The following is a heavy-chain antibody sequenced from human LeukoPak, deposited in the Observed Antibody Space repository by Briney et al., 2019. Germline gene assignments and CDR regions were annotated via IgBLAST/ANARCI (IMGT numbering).Heavy chain of an antibody. J-gene: IGHJ4*02. CDR2: ISGSGGNT. D-gene: IGHD6-6*01. CDR1: GFTFSSYA. Sequence: GGSLRLSCAASGFTFSSYAMSWVRQAPGKGLEWVSAISGSGGNTYYADSVKGRFTISRDNSKNTLYLQMNGLRAEDTAVYYCAKVRYSSSAWDYWGQGTLVTVSS. CDR3: AKVRYSSSAWDY. V-gene: IGHV3-23*01.